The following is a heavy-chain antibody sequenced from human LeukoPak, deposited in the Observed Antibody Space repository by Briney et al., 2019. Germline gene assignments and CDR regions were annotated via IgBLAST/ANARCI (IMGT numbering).Heavy chain of an antibody. J-gene: IGHJ4*02. CDR3: ARDGEMATIYPYYFDY. Sequence: TGGSLRLSCAASGFTFSSYAMHWVRQAPGKGLEWVAVISYDGSNKYYADSVKGRFTISRDNSKNTLYLQMNSLRAEDTAVYYCARDGEMATIYPYYFDYWGQGTLVTVSS. CDR2: ISYDGSNK. CDR1: GFTFSSYA. V-gene: IGHV3-30-3*01. D-gene: IGHD5-24*01.